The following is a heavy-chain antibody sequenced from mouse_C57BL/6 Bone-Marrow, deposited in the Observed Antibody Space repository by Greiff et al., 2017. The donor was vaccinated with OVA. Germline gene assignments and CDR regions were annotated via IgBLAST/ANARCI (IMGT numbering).Heavy chain of an antibody. J-gene: IGHJ1*03. CDR3: ARGGWLPFYWYFDV. Sequence: QVQLQQPGAELVMPGASVKLSCKASGYTFTSYWMHWVKQRPGQGLEWIGEIDPSDSYTNYNQKFKGKSTLTVDKSSSTAYMQLSSLTSEDSAVYYCARGGWLPFYWYFDVWGTGTTVTVSS. CDR2: IDPSDSYT. V-gene: IGHV1-69*01. D-gene: IGHD2-2*01. CDR1: GYTFTSYW.